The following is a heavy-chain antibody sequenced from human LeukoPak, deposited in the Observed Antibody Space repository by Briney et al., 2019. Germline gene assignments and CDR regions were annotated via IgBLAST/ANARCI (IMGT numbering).Heavy chain of an antibody. V-gene: IGHV4-34*01. Sequence: SETLSLTCTVYGGSFGAYYWSWIRQPPGKGLEWIVEINHSGSTKNNPSLKSRVTISVDTSKNQFSLKLTSVTAADTAVYYCARGANYYDSSGYSATFDYWGQGTLVTVSS. CDR2: INHSGST. D-gene: IGHD3-22*01. J-gene: IGHJ4*02. CDR1: GGSFGAYY. CDR3: ARGANYYDSSGYSATFDY.